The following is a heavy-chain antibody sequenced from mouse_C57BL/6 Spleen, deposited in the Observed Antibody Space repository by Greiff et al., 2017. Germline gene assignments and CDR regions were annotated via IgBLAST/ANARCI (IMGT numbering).Heavy chain of an antibody. CDR1: GYSFTGYY. Sequence: LQQSGPELVKPGASVKISCKASGYSFTGYYMNWVKQSPEKSLEWIGEINPSTGGTTYNQKFKAKATLTVDKSSSTAYMQLKSLTSEDSAVYYCARSLITTVAYYFDYWGQGTTLTVSS. V-gene: IGHV1-42*01. J-gene: IGHJ2*01. D-gene: IGHD1-1*01. CDR2: INPSTGGT. CDR3: ARSLITTVAYYFDY.